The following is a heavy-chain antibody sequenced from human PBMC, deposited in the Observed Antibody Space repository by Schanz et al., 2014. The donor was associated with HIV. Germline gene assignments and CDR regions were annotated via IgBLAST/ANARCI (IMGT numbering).Heavy chain of an antibody. CDR2: ISYDGRKK. CDR1: GFTFSSYG. J-gene: IGHJ6*02. V-gene: IGHV3-33*05. CDR3: ARGSDIVATSISYYGMDV. Sequence: QVQLVESGGGVVQPGRSLRLSCAASGFTFSSYGMHWVRQAPGKGLEWVAGISYDGRKKYYSDSVKGRFTISRDNSKNTLYLQMKSLRAEDTAMYYCARGSDIVATSISYYGMDVWGQGTTVTVSS. D-gene: IGHD5-12*01.